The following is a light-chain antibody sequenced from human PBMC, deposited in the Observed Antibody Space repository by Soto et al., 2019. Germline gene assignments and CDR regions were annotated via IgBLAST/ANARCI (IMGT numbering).Light chain of an antibody. CDR2: EVS. CDR3: CSYAGSSTYWV. J-gene: IGLJ3*02. V-gene: IGLV2-23*02. CDR1: SRDVGSYNL. Sequence: QSALTQPASGSGSPGQSITISCTGTSRDVGSYNLFSWYQQHPGKAPKLMIYEVSKRPSGVSNRFSGSKSGNTASLTISGLQAEDEADYYCCSYAGSSTYWVFGGGTKLTVL.